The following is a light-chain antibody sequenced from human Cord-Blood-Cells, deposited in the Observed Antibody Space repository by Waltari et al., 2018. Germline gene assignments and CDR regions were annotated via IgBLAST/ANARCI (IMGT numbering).Light chain of an antibody. CDR1: SSDVGSSNL. Sequence: QSALTQPASVSGSPGQSLTIPCTGTSSDVGSSNLVSWYQQHPGKAPKLMIYEGSKRPSGVSNRFSGSKSGNTASLTISGLQAEDEADYYCCSYAGSSNVVFGGGTKLTVL. CDR2: EGS. J-gene: IGLJ2*01. V-gene: IGLV2-23*01. CDR3: CSYAGSSNVV.